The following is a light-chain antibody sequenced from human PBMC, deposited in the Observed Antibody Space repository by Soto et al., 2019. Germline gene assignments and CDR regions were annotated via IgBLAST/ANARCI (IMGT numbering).Light chain of an antibody. CDR3: QQYGSSPPYT. J-gene: IGKJ2*01. CDR1: QSVSSSY. CDR2: GAY. Sequence: EIVLTQSPGTLSLSPGERATLSCRASQSVSSSYLAWYQQKPGQAPRLLIYGAYSRATGIPDRVSGSGSGTDFTLTISRLEPEDFAVYYCQQYGSSPPYTFGQGTKLEIK. V-gene: IGKV3-20*01.